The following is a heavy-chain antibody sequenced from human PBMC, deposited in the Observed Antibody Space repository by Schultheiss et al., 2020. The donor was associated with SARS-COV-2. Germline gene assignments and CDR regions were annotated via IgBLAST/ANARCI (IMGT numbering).Heavy chain of an antibody. CDR2: ISGSGGST. Sequence: GGSLRLSCAASGFTFDDYAMSWVRQAPGKGLEWVSAISGSGGSTYYADSVKGRFTISRENAKNSLYLQMNSLRAGDTAVYYCAREATRGYSYGTDAFDIWGQGTMVTVSS. CDR3: AREATRGYSYGTDAFDI. V-gene: IGHV3-23*01. D-gene: IGHD5-18*01. J-gene: IGHJ3*02. CDR1: GFTFDDYA.